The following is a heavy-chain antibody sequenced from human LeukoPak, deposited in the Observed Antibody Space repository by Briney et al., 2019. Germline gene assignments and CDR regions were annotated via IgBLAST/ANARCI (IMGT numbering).Heavy chain of an antibody. CDR3: ARGYNSGFDY. Sequence: GASVKVSCKASGYTFTGYYIHWVRQAPGQGLEYMGWINMGWINPNSGATNYAQKFQGRVTMTGDTSITTAYMELSSLKSDDTAIYYCARGYNSGFDYWGQGTLVTVSS. J-gene: IGHJ4*02. CDR1: GYTFTGYY. D-gene: IGHD6-25*01. V-gene: IGHV1-2*02. CDR2: INPNSGAT.